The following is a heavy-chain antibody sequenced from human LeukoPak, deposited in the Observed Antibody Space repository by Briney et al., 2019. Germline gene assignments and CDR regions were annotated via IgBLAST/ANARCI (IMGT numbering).Heavy chain of an antibody. J-gene: IGHJ5*02. D-gene: IGHD4-11*01. CDR3: ARDSTVTTAFDP. V-gene: IGHV3-74*01. Sequence: GGSLRLSCGASGFTFSSYWMLWVRQAPGKGLVWVSRINSDGSSTSCADSVKGRFTISRDNAKNTLYLQMNSLRAEDTAVYYCARDSTVTTAFDPWGQGTLVTVSS. CDR1: GFTFSSYW. CDR2: INSDGSST.